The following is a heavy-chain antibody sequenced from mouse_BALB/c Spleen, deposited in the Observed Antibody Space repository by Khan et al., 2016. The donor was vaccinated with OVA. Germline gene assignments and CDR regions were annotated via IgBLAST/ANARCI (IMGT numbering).Heavy chain of an antibody. CDR3: SRPPYFSYAMDY. Sequence: QIQLVQSGPELKKPGETVKISCKASGYTFTNYGMNWVKQSPRKGLKWMGWINTYTGEPTYADDFKGRFAFSLETSARTAYLQINNLKNEDTATYFGSRPPYFSYAMDYWGQGTSVTVSS. J-gene: IGHJ4*01. V-gene: IGHV9-3-1*01. D-gene: IGHD2-10*01. CDR2: INTYTGEP. CDR1: GYTFTNYG.